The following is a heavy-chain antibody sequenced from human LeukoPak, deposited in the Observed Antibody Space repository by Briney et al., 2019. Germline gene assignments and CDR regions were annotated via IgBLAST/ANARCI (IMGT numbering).Heavy chain of an antibody. D-gene: IGHD2/OR15-2a*01. Sequence: SETLSLTCTVSGASISSASYYWSWIRQPPGKRLEWIGYVYYSGSTNYNLSLKSRLTISLDTSKNQFSLNLSSVTAADTAVYYCARVIGAAPYYFDYWGQGTLVTVSS. CDR1: GASISSASYY. V-gene: IGHV4-61*01. CDR2: VYYSGST. CDR3: ARVIGAAPYYFDY. J-gene: IGHJ4*02.